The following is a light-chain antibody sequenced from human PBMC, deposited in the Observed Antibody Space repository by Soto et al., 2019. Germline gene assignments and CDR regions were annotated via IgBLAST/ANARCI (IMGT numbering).Light chain of an antibody. CDR1: QNISSY. Sequence: IVLTQSPATLSLSPGKRATLSCRASQNISSYLIWYQQKPGQAPRLLIYDVSNRATGIPARFSGSGSGTKFTLTIASLQPDDFATYYCQQYETFSGTFGPGTKVDIK. CDR3: QQYETFSGT. J-gene: IGKJ1*01. V-gene: IGKV3-11*01. CDR2: DVS.